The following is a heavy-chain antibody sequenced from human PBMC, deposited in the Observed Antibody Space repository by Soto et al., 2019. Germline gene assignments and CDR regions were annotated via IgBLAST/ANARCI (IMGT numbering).Heavy chain of an antibody. CDR1: GGSFSGYY. J-gene: IGHJ6*03. CDR2: INHSGST. D-gene: IGHD2-2*01. CDR3: ARGQIVVVPAANGYYYHRDV. V-gene: IGHV4-34*01. Sequence: SETLSLTCAVYGGSFSGYYWSWIRQPPGKGLEWIGEINHSGSTNYNPSLKSRVTISVDTSKNQFSLKLSSVTAADTAVYYCARGQIVVVPAANGYYYHRDVWGEGNTVTVSS.